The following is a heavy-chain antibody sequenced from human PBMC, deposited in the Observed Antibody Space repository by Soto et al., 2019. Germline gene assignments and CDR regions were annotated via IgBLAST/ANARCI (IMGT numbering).Heavy chain of an antibody. J-gene: IGHJ6*02. CDR1: GYTFTGYY. Sequence: QVKLVQSGAEVKKPGASVKVSCKASGYTFTGYYMHWVRQAPGQGLEWMGWINPNSGGTNYAQKVQGWVTMTRDTSISTADMELSRLRSDDTAVYYCARGSAVAGLDYYYGMDVWGQGTTVTVSS. CDR2: INPNSGGT. CDR3: ARGSAVAGLDYYYGMDV. D-gene: IGHD6-19*01. V-gene: IGHV1-2*04.